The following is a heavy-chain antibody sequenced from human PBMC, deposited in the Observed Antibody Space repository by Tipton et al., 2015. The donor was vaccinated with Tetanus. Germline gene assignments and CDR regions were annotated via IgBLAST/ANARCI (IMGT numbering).Heavy chain of an antibody. CDR3: ARGGSGYDFRWLTRLLGY. D-gene: IGHD5-12*01. CDR2: IYYSGST. CDR1: GGSISSSSYY. V-gene: IGHV4-39*01. J-gene: IGHJ4*02. Sequence: TLSLTCTVSGGSISSSSYYWGWIRQPPGKGLEWIGSIYYSGSTYYNPSLKSRVTISVDTSKNQFSLKLSSVTAADTAVYYCARGGSGYDFRWLTRLLGYWGQGTLVTVSS.